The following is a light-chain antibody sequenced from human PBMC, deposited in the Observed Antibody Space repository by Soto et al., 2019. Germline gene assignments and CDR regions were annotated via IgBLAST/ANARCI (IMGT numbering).Light chain of an antibody. CDR2: AAS. V-gene: IGKV1-39*01. CDR1: QSISSY. Sequence: DIQMTKSPSFLSASVGERVTITCRASQSISSYLNWYQQKPGTAPKLLIYAASSLQSGVPSRFSGSGSGTDFTLTISSLQPEDFATYYCQQSYSTPPYTFGQGNKLEIK. J-gene: IGKJ2*01. CDR3: QQSYSTPPYT.